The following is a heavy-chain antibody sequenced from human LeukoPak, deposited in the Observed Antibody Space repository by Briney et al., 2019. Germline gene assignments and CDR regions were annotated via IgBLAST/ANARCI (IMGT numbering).Heavy chain of an antibody. CDR3: ARGGSGRRGVYFDY. Sequence: ASVKVSCKASGYTFTGYYMHWVRQAAGQGLEWMGWINPNSGGTNYAQKFQGRVTMTRDTSISTAYMELSRLRSDDTAVYYGARGGSGRRGVYFDYWGQGTLVTVSS. CDR1: GYTFTGYY. J-gene: IGHJ4*02. V-gene: IGHV1-2*02. D-gene: IGHD6-25*01. CDR2: INPNSGGT.